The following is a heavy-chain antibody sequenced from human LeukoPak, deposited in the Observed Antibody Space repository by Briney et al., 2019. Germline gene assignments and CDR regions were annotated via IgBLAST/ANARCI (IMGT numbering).Heavy chain of an antibody. CDR2: ISYDGSNK. D-gene: IGHD3-9*01. CDR3: ARGADILTGYYNTNHFDY. V-gene: IGHV3-30*04. CDR1: GFTFSSYA. Sequence: PGGSLRLSCAASGFTFSSYAMHWVRQAPGKGLGWVAVISYDGSNKYYADSVKGRFTISRDNSKNTLYLQMNSLRAEDTAMYYCARGADILTGYYNTNHFDYWGQGTLVTVSS. J-gene: IGHJ4*02.